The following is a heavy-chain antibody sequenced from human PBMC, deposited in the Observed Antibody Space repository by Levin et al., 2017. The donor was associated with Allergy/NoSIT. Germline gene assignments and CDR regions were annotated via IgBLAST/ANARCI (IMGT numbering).Heavy chain of an antibody. CDR2: IYHNGYT. D-gene: IGHD3-10*01. CDR1: GGSITAANW. CDR3: AREGFSYGHGLDL. J-gene: IGHJ6*02. Sequence: PSETLSLTCAVSGGSITAANWWSWVRQSPGKGLEWVGKIYHNGYTYYNPSLKSRVTISVNKSKNQFSLNLSSVAAADSAVYYCAREGFSYGHGLDLWGQGTAVTVSS. V-gene: IGHV4-4*02.